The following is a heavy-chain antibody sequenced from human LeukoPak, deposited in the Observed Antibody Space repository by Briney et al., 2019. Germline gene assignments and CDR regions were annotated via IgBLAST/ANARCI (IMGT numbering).Heavy chain of an antibody. CDR2: ISSSSSYI. D-gene: IGHD3-10*01. J-gene: IGHJ4*02. V-gene: IGHV3-21*01. CDR1: GFTFSSYS. CDR3: ARLLWFGELPHRGYFDY. Sequence: GGSLRLSCAASGFTFSSYSMNWVRQAPGKGLEWVSSISSSSSYIYYADSVKGRFTISRDNAKNSLYLQMNSLRAEDTAVYYCARLLWFGELPHRGYFDYWGQGTLVTVSS.